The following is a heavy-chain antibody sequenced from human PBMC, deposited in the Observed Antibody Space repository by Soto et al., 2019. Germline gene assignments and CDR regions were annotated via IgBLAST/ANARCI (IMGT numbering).Heavy chain of an antibody. Sequence: QVQLVQSGAEVKKPGSSVKVSCRASGDSFSNYAVNWLRQAPGRGLEWMGGLIPVFGTSNYAEKFQGRLTITADESTSTAYMELSSLTSEDTAVYYGARAVRTGFYGIDVWGQGTTVSVSS. J-gene: IGHJ6*02. CDR3: ARAVRTGFYGIDV. CDR2: LIPVFGTS. V-gene: IGHV1-69*01. CDR1: GDSFSNYA.